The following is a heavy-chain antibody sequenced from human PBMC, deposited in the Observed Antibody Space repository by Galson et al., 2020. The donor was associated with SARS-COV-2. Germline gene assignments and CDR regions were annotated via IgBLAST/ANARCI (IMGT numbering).Heavy chain of an antibody. CDR2: IIPIFGTA. CDR1: GGTFSSYA. Sequence: SVKVSCKASGGTFSSYAISWVRQAPGQGLEWMGGIIPIFGTANYAQKFQGRVTITADESTSTAYMELSSLRSEDTAVYYCASTGELGYCSGGSCYRGLFDYWGQGTLVTVSS. CDR3: ASTGELGYCSGGSCYRGLFDY. D-gene: IGHD2-15*01. J-gene: IGHJ4*02. V-gene: IGHV1-69*13.